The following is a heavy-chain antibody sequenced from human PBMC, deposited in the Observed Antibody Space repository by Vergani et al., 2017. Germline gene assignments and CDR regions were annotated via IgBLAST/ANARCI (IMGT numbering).Heavy chain of an antibody. CDR1: GGSISSYY. CDR2: IYYRGST. CDR3: ARQADYYDRSGYYYYYYYMDV. Sequence: QVQLQESGPGLVKPSETLSLTCTVSGGSISSYYWSWIRQPPGKGLEWIGYIYYRGSTNYNPSLKSRVTISGETSKNQFSRKLSSVTAADTAVYYCARQADYYDRSGYYYYYYYMDVWGKGTTVTVSS. J-gene: IGHJ6*03. D-gene: IGHD3-22*01. V-gene: IGHV4-59*01.